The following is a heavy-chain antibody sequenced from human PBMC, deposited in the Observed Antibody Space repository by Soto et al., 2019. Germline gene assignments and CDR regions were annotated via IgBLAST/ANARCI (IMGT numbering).Heavy chain of an antibody. D-gene: IGHD4-4*01. CDR3: AGTPTAPLAF. J-gene: IGHJ4*02. V-gene: IGHV4-59*08. CDR1: GGSISSYY. CDR2: IYYSGST. Sequence: SETLSLTCTGSGGSISSYYWSWIRQPPWKGLEWIGYIYYSGSTNYNPSLKSRVTISVDTSKNQFSLKLSSVTAADTAVYYCAGTPTAPLAFWGRGTLVLVYS.